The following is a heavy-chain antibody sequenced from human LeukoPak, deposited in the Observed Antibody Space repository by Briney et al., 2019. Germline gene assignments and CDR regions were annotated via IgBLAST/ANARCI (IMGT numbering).Heavy chain of an antibody. V-gene: IGHV4-39*07. D-gene: IGHD1-26*01. Sequence: PSETLSLTCTVSGGSISSSSCYWGWIRQPPGKGLEWIGHIYYTGSTYYNPSLKSRVTISVDTSKNQFSLKLNSVTAADTAVYYCARLFFLWEEFLPPLDSWGQGTLVTVSS. CDR1: GGSISSSSCY. J-gene: IGHJ4*02. CDR3: ARLFFLWEEFLPPLDS. CDR2: IYYTGST.